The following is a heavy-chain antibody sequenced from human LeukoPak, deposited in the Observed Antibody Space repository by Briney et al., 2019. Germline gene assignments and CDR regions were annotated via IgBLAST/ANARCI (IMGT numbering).Heavy chain of an antibody. D-gene: IGHD6-6*01. CDR1: GFTFSSYSMN. V-gene: IGHV4-39*01. CDR2: IYYSGST. Sequence: GSLRLSCAASGFTFSSYSMNWVRQAPGKGLEWIGSIYYSGSTYYNPSLKSRVTISVDTSKNQFSLKLSSVTAADTAVYYCARQDSSSPQVFRSDPWGQGTLVTVSS. J-gene: IGHJ5*02. CDR3: ARQDSSSPQVFRSDP.